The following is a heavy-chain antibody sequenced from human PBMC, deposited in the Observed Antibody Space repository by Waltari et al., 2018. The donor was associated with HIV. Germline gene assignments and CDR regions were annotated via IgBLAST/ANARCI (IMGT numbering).Heavy chain of an antibody. CDR1: GFTFSSYA. CDR2: IRGSVGST. CDR3: AKDPDPYYDFWSGYFPGYFDY. J-gene: IGHJ4*02. Sequence: EVQLLESGGGLVQPGGSLRLSCVAAGFTFSSYAMNWVRQAPGKGFGWVSAIRGSVGSTYYADSVKGRFTISRDNSKNTLYLQMNSLRAEDTAVFYCAKDPDPYYDFWSGYFPGYFDYWGQGTPVTVSS. V-gene: IGHV3-23*01. D-gene: IGHD3-3*01.